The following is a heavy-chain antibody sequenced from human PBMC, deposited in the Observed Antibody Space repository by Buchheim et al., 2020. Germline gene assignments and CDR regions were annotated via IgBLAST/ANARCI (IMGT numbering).Heavy chain of an antibody. CDR3: ARKVDCSSTSCYYYYYGMDV. Sequence: QVQLQESGPGLVKPSQTLSLTCTVSGGSISSGSYYWSWIRQPAGKGLEWIGRIYTSGSTNYNPSLKSRVTISVDPSKNQFSLKLSSVTAADTAVYYCARKVDCSSTSCYYYYYGMDVWGQGTT. D-gene: IGHD2-2*01. V-gene: IGHV4-61*02. J-gene: IGHJ6*02. CDR2: IYTSGST. CDR1: GGSISSGSYY.